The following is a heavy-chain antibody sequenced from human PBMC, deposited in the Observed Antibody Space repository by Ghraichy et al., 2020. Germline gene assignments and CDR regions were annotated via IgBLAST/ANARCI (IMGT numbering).Heavy chain of an antibody. CDR1: GFTFSSYE. CDR2: ISSSGSTI. J-gene: IGHJ4*02. Sequence: LSLTCAASGFTFSSYEMNWVRQAPGKGLEWVSYISSSGSTIYYADSVKGRFTISRDNAKNSLYLQMNSLRAEDTAVYYCARSRRIFWSGYFPDYWGQGTLVTVSS. D-gene: IGHD3-3*01. V-gene: IGHV3-48*03. CDR3: ARSRRIFWSGYFPDY.